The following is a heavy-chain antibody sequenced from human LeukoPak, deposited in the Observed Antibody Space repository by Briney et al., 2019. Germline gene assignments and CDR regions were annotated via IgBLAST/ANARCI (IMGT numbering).Heavy chain of an antibody. D-gene: IGHD1-1*01. CDR2: IRSKAYGGTT. J-gene: IGHJ5*02. Sequence: GGSLRLSCTASGFTFGDYAMSWVRQAPGKGLEWVGFIRSKAYGGTTEYAAPVKGRFTISRDDSKSIAYLQMNSLKTEDTAVYYCTRVKRYAPRGASSWFDPWGQGTLVTVSS. CDR1: GFTFGDYA. CDR3: TRVKRYAPRGASSWFDP. V-gene: IGHV3-49*04.